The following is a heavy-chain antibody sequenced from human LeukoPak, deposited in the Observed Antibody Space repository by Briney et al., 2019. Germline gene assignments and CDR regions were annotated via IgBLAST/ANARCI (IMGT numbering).Heavy chain of an antibody. CDR2: INHNSGGT. CDR3: ARGGPKPIMGAADC. CDR1: GYTFTGDY. V-gene: IGHV1-2*02. Sequence: ASVKVSCKASGYTFTGDYIHWVRQAPGQGLKWMGWINHNSGGTNYAPKFEGRVTMTRDTSISTTYMELNTLRSDDTAMYYCARGGPKPIMGAADCWGQGTLVTVSS. D-gene: IGHD1-26*01. J-gene: IGHJ4*02.